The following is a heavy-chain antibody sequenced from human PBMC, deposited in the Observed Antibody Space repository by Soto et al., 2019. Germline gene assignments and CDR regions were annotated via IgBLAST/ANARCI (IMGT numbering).Heavy chain of an antibody. V-gene: IGHV3-23*01. CDR1: GFTFTSYA. CDR2: ISYSGHTT. Sequence: GGSLRLSCAASGFTFTSYAMNWVRQAPGQGLEWVSTISYSGHTTYYADSVKGRFTISRDNSNNTLYLQMDSLRGEDTAVYYCAKGAPLLAAGTWWFDPWGQGTLVTVSS. D-gene: IGHD6-13*01. CDR3: AKGAPLLAAGTWWFDP. J-gene: IGHJ5*02.